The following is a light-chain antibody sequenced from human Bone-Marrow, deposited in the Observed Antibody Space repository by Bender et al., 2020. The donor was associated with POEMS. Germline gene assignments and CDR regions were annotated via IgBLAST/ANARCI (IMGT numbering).Light chain of an antibody. CDR3: CSYVGSSSLV. CDR2: QDT. CDR1: RDVELYNI. Sequence: QSALTQPASVSGSPGQSITISCTGRDVELYNIVSWYQQHPGKAPKFIIYQDTKRPSGVSYRFSASKSGNTASLTISGLQAEDEADYYCCSYVGSSSLVFGGGTKVTVL. J-gene: IGLJ3*02. V-gene: IGLV2-23*01.